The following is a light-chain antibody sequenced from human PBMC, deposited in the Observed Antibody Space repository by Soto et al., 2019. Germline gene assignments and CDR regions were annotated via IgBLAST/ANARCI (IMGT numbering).Light chain of an antibody. CDR2: DIS. J-gene: IGKJ2*01. CDR1: QIVSRY. V-gene: IGKV3-11*01. CDR3: QQRNAWPRNT. Sequence: EIVLTQFPANLSLSPGERATLSCRASQIVSRYLAWYQQKPGQAPRQLIYDISHRATGIPARFIGSGSGTDFTLTISSLEPEDSAVYYCQQRNAWPRNTFGQGTKLEI.